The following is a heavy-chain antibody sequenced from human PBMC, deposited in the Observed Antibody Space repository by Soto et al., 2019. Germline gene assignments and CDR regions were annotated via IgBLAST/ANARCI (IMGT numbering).Heavy chain of an antibody. J-gene: IGHJ3*02. V-gene: IGHV3-23*01. D-gene: IGHD2-2*01. CDR2: ISGSGGST. Sequence: EVQLLESGGGSVQPGGSLRLSCAASGFTFSSYAMSWVRQAPGKGLEWVSAISGSGGSTYYADSVKGRFTISRDNSKNTLYLQMNSLRAEDTAVYYCAKSDVVVPAAIVAFDIWGQGTMVTVSS. CDR3: AKSDVVVPAAIVAFDI. CDR1: GFTFSSYA.